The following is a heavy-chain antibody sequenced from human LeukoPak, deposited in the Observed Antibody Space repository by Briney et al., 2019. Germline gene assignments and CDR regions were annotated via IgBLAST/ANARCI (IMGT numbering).Heavy chain of an antibody. D-gene: IGHD3-3*01. Sequence: GGSLRLSCAASGFTFSSYAMHWVRQAPGKGLEYVALLSYDGTNKFYADSVKGRFTISRDNSKNTLYQQMNSLRAEDTAVYYSVKQDELWSISSYFDYWGQGALVTVSS. V-gene: IGHV3-30*18. CDR2: LSYDGTNK. CDR1: GFTFSSYA. J-gene: IGHJ4*02. CDR3: VKQDELWSISSYFDY.